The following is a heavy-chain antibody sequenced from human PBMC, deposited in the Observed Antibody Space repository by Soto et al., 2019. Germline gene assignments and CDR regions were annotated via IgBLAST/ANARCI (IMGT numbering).Heavy chain of an antibody. CDR3: ARLYDVSGYGYFDH. CDR1: GGSISSGGYY. V-gene: IGHV4-31*03. J-gene: IGHJ4*02. CDR2: IYYSGST. D-gene: IGHD5-12*01. Sequence: SETLSLTCTVSGGSISSGGYYWSWIRQHPGKGLEWIGYIYYSGSTYYNPSLKSRVTISVDTSKNQFSLKLSSVTAADTAVYYRARLYDVSGYGYFDHWGQGTLVTVSS.